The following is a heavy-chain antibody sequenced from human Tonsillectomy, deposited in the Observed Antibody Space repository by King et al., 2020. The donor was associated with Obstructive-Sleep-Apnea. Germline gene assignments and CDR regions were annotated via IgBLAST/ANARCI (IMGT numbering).Heavy chain of an antibody. CDR2: IYYSGSN. D-gene: IGHD1-26*01. Sequence: VQLQESGPGLVKPSETLSLTCTVSGGSISSYYWSWIRQPPGKGLEWIGYIYYSGSNNYNPSLKSRVTISVDTSKNQFSLKLSSVTAADTAVYYCARRGRELTTFDYWGQGTLVTVSS. J-gene: IGHJ4*02. CDR1: GGSISSYY. V-gene: IGHV4-59*08. CDR3: ARRGRELTTFDY.